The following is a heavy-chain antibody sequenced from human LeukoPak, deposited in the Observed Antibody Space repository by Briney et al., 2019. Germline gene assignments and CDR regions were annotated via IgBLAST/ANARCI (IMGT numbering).Heavy chain of an antibody. J-gene: IGHJ3*02. CDR2: FDPEDGET. D-gene: IGHD5-12*01. CDR1: GYTLTELS. V-gene: IGHV1-24*01. CDR3: ATQIEGWLRSKLAQRAFDI. Sequence: ASVKVSCKVSGYTLTELSMHWVRQAPGKGLEWMGGFDPEDGETIYAQKFQGRVTMTEDTSTDTAYMELSSLRSEDTAVYYCATQIEGWLRSKLAQRAFDIWGQGTMVTVSS.